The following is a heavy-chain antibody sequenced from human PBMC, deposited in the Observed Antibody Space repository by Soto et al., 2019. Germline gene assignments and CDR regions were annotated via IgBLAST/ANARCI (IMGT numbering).Heavy chain of an antibody. D-gene: IGHD3-10*01. Sequence: ASVKVSCKASGDTFSSYSISWVRQAPGQGLEWMGGIVPIFGTTVYAPRLQGRLTITADGPTSTSYMELSGLTFEDTAVYYCAANSLGGGSQGDVWGQGTTVTVSS. J-gene: IGHJ6*02. CDR2: IVPIFGTT. CDR1: GDTFSSYS. V-gene: IGHV1-69*13. CDR3: AANSLGGGSQGDV.